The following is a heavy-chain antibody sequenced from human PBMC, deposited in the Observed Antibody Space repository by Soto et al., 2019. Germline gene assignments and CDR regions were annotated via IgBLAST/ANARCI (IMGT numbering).Heavy chain of an antibody. CDR2: IYPGDSDT. D-gene: IGHD3-10*01. Sequence: ESLTISCQGSGYSFTSYWIGWVRQMPGKGLEWMGIIYPGDSDTRYSPSFQGQVTISADKSISTAYLQWSSLKASDTAMYYCAIRSFPWAFDIWGQGTMVTVSS. V-gene: IGHV5-51*01. CDR1: GYSFTSYW. CDR3: AIRSFPWAFDI. J-gene: IGHJ3*02.